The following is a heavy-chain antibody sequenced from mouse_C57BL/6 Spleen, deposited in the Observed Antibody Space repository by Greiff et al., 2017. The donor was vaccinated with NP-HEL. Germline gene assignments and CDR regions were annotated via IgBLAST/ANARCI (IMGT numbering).Heavy chain of an antibody. D-gene: IGHD4-1*02. Sequence: QVQLQQPGAELVKPGASVKMSCKASGYTFTSYWITWVKQRPGQGLEWIGDIYPGSGSTNYNEKFKSKATLTVDTSSSTAYMQLSSLTSEDSAVYYCARSTGTGGPLDYWGQGTTLTVSS. CDR1: GYTFTSYW. CDR2: IYPGSGST. V-gene: IGHV1-55*01. J-gene: IGHJ2*01. CDR3: ARSTGTGGPLDY.